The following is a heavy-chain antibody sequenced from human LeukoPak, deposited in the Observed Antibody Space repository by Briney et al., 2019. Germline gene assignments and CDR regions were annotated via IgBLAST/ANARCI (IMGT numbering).Heavy chain of an antibody. V-gene: IGHV4-34*01. CDR3: ARSPPYDFWSGYYIGYYFDY. CDR2: INHSGST. D-gene: IGHD3-3*01. CDR1: GGSFSGYY. J-gene: IGHJ4*02. Sequence: SETLSLTCAVYGGSFSGYYWSWIRQPPGKGLEWIGEINHSGSTNYNPSLTSRVTISVDTSKNQFSLKLSSVTAADTAVYYCARSPPYDFWSGYYIGYYFDYWGQGTLVTVSS.